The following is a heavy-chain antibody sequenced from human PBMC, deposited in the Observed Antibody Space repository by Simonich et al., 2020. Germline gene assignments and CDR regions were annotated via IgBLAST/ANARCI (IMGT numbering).Heavy chain of an antibody. D-gene: IGHD6-13*01. V-gene: IGHV1-69*13. J-gene: IGHJ4*02. CDR3: ARSPTYSSSWYFDY. CDR2: TIPIFGTA. Sequence: QVQLVQSGAEVKKPGSSVKVSCKASGGTFSSYAISWVRQAPGQGLEWMGGTIPIFGTANYAQKFQGRVTITADESTSTAYMELSSLRSEDTAVYYCARSPTYSSSWYFDYWGQGTLVTVSS. CDR1: GGTFSSYA.